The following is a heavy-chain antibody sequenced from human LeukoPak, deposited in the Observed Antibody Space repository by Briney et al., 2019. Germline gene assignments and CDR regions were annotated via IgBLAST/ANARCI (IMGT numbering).Heavy chain of an antibody. J-gene: IGHJ6*03. Sequence: GGSLRLSCTVSGFNFEDYGMSWVRQAPGKGLEWVANIKQDVSEKYYVDSVKGRFTISRDNARNSLYLQMNSLRAEDTAVYYCARFRSGGAFRASLYYYYYYMDVWGKGTTVTVSS. CDR3: ARFRSGGAFRASLYYYYYYMDV. CDR2: IKQDVSEK. D-gene: IGHD2-15*01. CDR1: GFNFEDYG. V-gene: IGHV3-7*01.